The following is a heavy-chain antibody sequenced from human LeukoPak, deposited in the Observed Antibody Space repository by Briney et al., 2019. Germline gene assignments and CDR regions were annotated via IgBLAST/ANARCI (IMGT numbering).Heavy chain of an antibody. CDR3: AREAPYPRIVGGGLRGFDY. CDR2: IYSGDNT. J-gene: IGHJ4*02. Sequence: GGSLRLSCAASGFRFSRYWMSWVRQAPGKGLEWVSVIYSGDNTYYADSVKGRFTISRDNSKNTVYLQMNSLRAEDTAVYFCAREAPYPRIVGGGLRGFDYWGQGTLVTVSS. V-gene: IGHV3-53*01. D-gene: IGHD1-26*01. CDR1: GFRFSRYW.